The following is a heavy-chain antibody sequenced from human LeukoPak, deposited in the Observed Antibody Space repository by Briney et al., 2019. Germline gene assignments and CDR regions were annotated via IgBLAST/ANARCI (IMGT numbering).Heavy chain of an antibody. CDR3: ARGAAMVPGWFDP. D-gene: IGHD5-18*01. CDR1: GCSISSGGYS. CDR2: IYHSGST. V-gene: IGHV4-30-2*01. Sequence: SETLSLTCAVSGCSISSGGYSWSWIRQPPGKGLEWIGYIYHSGSTYYNPSLKSRVTISVDRSKNQFSLKLSSVTAADTAVYYCARGAAMVPGWFDPWGQGTLVTVSS. J-gene: IGHJ5*02.